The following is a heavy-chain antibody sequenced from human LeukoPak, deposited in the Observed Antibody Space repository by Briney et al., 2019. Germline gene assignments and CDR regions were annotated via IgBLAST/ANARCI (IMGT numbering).Heavy chain of an antibody. CDR2: IYYSGST. Sequence: SETLSLTCTVSGGSISSSSYYWGWIRQPPGKGLEWIGSIYYSGSTYYNPSLKSRVTISVGTSKNQFSLKLSSVTAADTAVYYCARSGGIRGHYFDYWGQGTLVTVSS. CDR1: GGSISSSSYY. J-gene: IGHJ4*02. V-gene: IGHV4-39*07. CDR3: ARSGGIRGHYFDY. D-gene: IGHD3-10*01.